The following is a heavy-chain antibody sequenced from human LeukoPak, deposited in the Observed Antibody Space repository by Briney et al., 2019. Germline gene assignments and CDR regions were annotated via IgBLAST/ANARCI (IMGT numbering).Heavy chain of an antibody. Sequence: PGGSLRLSCAASGFTFSDYYMSWIRQAPGKGLEWVSYISSSGSTIYYADSVKGRFTISRGNAKNSLYLQMNSLRAEDTAVYYCARDPRGSLVRYYYDSSGYSDYWGQGTLVTVSS. CDR1: GFTFSDYY. J-gene: IGHJ4*02. D-gene: IGHD3-22*01. V-gene: IGHV3-11*01. CDR2: ISSSGSTI. CDR3: ARDPRGSLVRYYYDSSGYSDY.